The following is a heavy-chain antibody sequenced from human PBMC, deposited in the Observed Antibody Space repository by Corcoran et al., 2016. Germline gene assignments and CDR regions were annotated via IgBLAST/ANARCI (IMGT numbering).Heavy chain of an antibody. CDR3: AIRPVYYSAMDV. V-gene: IGHV1-69*01. D-gene: IGHD3-10*01. CDR1: EGTFSSYA. J-gene: IGHJ6*02. CDR2: IIPIFGTA. Sequence: QGQLVQSEAEVKKPGSSEKVSCKDSEGTFSSYASTWVGRDTGQGLEWMGGIIPIFGTANYAQKFQGRVTITADESTSTAYMELSSLRSEDTAVYYFAIRPVYYSAMDVWGQGTTVTVSS.